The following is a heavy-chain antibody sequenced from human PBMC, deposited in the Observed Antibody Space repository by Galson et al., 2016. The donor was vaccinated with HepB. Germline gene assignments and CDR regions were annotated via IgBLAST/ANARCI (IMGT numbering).Heavy chain of an antibody. CDR3: ARDEGPYGDYDWYFDL. D-gene: IGHD4-17*01. Sequence: SETLSLTCTVSGGSISSYYWSWIRQPPGKGLEWIGYVFHTGGTNYNPSLKSRVTISVDTSKNQFSLKVTSVTAADTAVYFCARDEGPYGDYDWYFDLWGRGTLVIVPS. J-gene: IGHJ2*01. CDR1: GGSISSYY. V-gene: IGHV4-59*01. CDR2: VFHTGGT.